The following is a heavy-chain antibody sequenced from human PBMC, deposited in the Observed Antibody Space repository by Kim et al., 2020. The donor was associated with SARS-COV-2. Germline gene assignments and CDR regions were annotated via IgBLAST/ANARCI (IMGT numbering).Heavy chain of an antibody. CDR1: GYSFTSYW. D-gene: IGHD3-22*01. Sequence: GESLKISCKGSGYSFTSYWIGWVRQMPGKGLEWMGIIYPGDSDTRYSPSFQGQVTISADKSISTAYLQWSSLKASDTAMYYCASSDYYDSSGYYPYYYYGMDVWGQGTTVTVSS. J-gene: IGHJ6*02. CDR3: ASSDYYDSSGYYPYYYYGMDV. CDR2: IYPGDSDT. V-gene: IGHV5-51*01.